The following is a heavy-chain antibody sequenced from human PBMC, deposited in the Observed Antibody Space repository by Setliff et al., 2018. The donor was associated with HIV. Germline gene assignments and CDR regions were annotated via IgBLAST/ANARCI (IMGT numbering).Heavy chain of an antibody. V-gene: IGHV1-46*01. CDR1: GYSFTSYY. CDR2: INPSGGST. J-gene: IGHJ4*02. CDR3: ARVRVGATPLDY. D-gene: IGHD1-26*01. Sequence: ASVKVSCKPSGYSFTSYYMHWVRQAPGQGLEWMGIINPSGGSTNYAQNLQGRVTLTTDTSTSTAYMELRSLRSDDTAVYYCARVRVGATPLDYWGQGTLVTVSS.